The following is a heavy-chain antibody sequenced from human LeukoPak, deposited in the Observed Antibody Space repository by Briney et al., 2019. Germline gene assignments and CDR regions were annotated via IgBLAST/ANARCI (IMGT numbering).Heavy chain of an antibody. CDR3: ARREIAAHIDY. CDR2: ISGYNGKT. V-gene: IGHV1-18*03. D-gene: IGHD6-13*01. CDR1: GYTFTSYG. Sequence: ASVKVSCTASGYTFTSYGISWVRQAPGQGLEWMGWISGYNGKTNYAQKLQGRVTMTTDTSTSTAYMELRSLRSDEMAVYYCARREIAAHIDYWGQGTLVTVSS. J-gene: IGHJ4*02.